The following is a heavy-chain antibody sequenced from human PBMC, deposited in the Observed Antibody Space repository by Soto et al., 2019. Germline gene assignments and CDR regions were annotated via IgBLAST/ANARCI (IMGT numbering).Heavy chain of an antibody. V-gene: IGHV3-53*01. Sequence: PGGSLRLSCAASGFTVSSNYMSWVRQAPGKWLEWVSVIYSGGSTYYADSVKGRFTISRDNSKNTLYLQMNSLRAEDTAVYYCARQTYYYGSGSYYPTHYYYGMDVWGQGTTVTVSS. CDR2: IYSGGST. D-gene: IGHD3-10*01. J-gene: IGHJ6*02. CDR1: GFTVSSNY. CDR3: ARQTYYYGSGSYYPTHYYYGMDV.